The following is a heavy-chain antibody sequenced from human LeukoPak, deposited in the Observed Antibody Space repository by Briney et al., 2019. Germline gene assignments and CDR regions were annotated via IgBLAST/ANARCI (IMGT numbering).Heavy chain of an antibody. D-gene: IGHD3-22*01. CDR1: GGSISSYY. CDR2: TYTSGST. CDR3: ARVLWDSSGQVFDY. Sequence: SETLSLTCTVSGGSISSYYWSWIRQPAGKGLEWIGRTYTSGSTNYNPSLKSRVTMSVDTSKNQFSLKLSSVTAADTAVYYCARVLWDSSGQVFDYWGQGTLVTVSS. J-gene: IGHJ4*02. V-gene: IGHV4-4*07.